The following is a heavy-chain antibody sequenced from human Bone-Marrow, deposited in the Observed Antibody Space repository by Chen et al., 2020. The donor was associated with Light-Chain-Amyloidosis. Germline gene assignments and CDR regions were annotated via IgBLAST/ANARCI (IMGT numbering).Heavy chain of an antibody. D-gene: IGHD3-9*01. CDR3: AKDISYDDILPGYPADAFDI. CDR1: GFAFSSYA. Sequence: EVQLVESGGGLLQRGGSLRLSCAASGFAFSSYAMSWVRQAPGKGLEWVSARSGSGGSRSYGDSVKGRLTISRYSSKHALFRQVNSLRAEDTAVYYCAKDISYDDILPGYPADAFDIWGQGTMVTVSS. CDR2: RSGSGGSR. V-gene: IGHV3-23*04. J-gene: IGHJ3*02.